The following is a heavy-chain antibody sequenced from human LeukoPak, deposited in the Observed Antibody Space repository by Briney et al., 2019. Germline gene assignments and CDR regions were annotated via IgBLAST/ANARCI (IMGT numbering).Heavy chain of an antibody. CDR1: GYTFTSYY. CDR3: ARECARYCSGGSFGRAPFDY. V-gene: IGHV1-46*01. Sequence: ASVKVSCKASGYTFTSYYMHWVRQAPGQGLEWMGIINPSGGSTSYAQKFQGRVTMTRDTSTSTVYMELSSLRSEDTAVYYCARECARYCSGGSFGRAPFDYWGRGTMVTVSS. CDR2: INPSGGST. J-gene: IGHJ4*02. D-gene: IGHD2-15*01.